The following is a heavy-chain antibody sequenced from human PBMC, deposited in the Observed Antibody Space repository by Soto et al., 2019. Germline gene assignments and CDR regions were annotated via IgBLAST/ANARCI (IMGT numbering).Heavy chain of an antibody. CDR2: IYYSGST. Sequence: QVQLQESGPGLVKPSQTLSLTCTVSGGSISSGDYYWSWIRQPPGKGLEWIGYIYYSGSTYYNPSLKLRVSLSVDTSKNQSSLKLSSVTAADTAVYYCARGLQDLNWFDPWGQGTLVTVSS. J-gene: IGHJ5*02. CDR3: ARGLQDLNWFDP. V-gene: IGHV4-30-4*01. CDR1: GGSISSGDYY.